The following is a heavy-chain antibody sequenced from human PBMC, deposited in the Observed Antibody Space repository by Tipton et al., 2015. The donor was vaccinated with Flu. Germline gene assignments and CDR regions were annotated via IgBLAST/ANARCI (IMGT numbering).Heavy chain of an antibody. J-gene: IGHJ3*02. V-gene: IGHV1-46*01. Sequence: QLVQSGAEVKKPGASVKVSCKASGYAFISYYIHWVRQAPGQGLEWMGIINPNAGSANYAQKFQGRVTMTRDTSTNTVYMEVSSLRSEDTAVYYCARVREQLGIDAVDIWGQGTMVTVSS. CDR2: INPNAGSA. CDR1: GYAFISYY. CDR3: ARVREQLGIDAVDI. D-gene: IGHD6-6*01.